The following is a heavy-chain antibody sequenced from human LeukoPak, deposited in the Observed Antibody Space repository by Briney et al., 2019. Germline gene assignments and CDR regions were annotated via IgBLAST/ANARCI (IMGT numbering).Heavy chain of an antibody. CDR3: AREARLLWFGEFAGVFDY. V-gene: IGHV4-59*01. Sequence: PSETLSLTCTVSGGSISSYYWSCIRQPPGKGLEGIGYIYYSGSTNYNPSLKSRVTISVDTSKNQFSLKLSSVTAADTAVYYCAREARLLWFGEFAGVFDYWGQGTLVTVSS. D-gene: IGHD3-10*01. CDR1: GGSISSYY. J-gene: IGHJ4*02. CDR2: IYYSGST.